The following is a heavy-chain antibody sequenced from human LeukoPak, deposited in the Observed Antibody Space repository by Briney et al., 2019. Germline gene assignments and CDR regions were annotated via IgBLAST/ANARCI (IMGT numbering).Heavy chain of an antibody. Sequence: GTSVKVSCKASGFTFTSSAMQWVRQARGQRLEWIGWIVVGSGNTNYAQKFRERVTITRDMSTSTAYMELSSLRSEDTAVYYCAADGRGRASGSYYINDAFDIWGQGTMVTVSS. V-gene: IGHV1-58*02. D-gene: IGHD3-10*01. CDR1: GFTFTSSA. CDR3: AADGRGRASGSYYINDAFDI. J-gene: IGHJ3*02. CDR2: IVVGSGNT.